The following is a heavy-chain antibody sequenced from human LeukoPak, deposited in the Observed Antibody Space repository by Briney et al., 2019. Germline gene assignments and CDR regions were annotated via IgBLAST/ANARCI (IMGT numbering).Heavy chain of an antibody. Sequence: ASVKVSCKVSGYTLTELSMHWVRQAPGKGLEWMGGFDPEDGETIYAQKFQGRVTMTEDTSTNTAYMDLSSLRSEDTAVYYCATSDPTDDILTGPGAFDIWGQGAMVTVPS. CDR1: GYTLTELS. CDR2: FDPEDGET. J-gene: IGHJ3*02. CDR3: ATSDPTDDILTGPGAFDI. D-gene: IGHD3-9*01. V-gene: IGHV1-24*01.